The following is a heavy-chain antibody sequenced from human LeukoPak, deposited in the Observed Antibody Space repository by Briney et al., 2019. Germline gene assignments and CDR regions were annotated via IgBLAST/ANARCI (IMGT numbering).Heavy chain of an antibody. CDR1: GFVFRNNA. Sequence: GASLILSCTASGFVFRNNAMHWLRQAPGRGLEWLADICNDGNNKYYADSVRGRFTISRYNSKNTLYLQMNSLRVDDTARYYCAIDTSSYPQFDDWGQGTLVTVSS. CDR2: ICNDGNNK. CDR3: AIDTSSYPQFDD. V-gene: IGHV3-33*01. D-gene: IGHD3-16*02. J-gene: IGHJ4*02.